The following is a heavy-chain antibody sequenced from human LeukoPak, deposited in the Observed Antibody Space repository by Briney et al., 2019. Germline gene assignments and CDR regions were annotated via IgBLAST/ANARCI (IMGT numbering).Heavy chain of an antibody. CDR1: GGSISSSSYY. V-gene: IGHV4-39*07. Sequence: SETLSLTCTVSGGSISSSSYYWGWIRQPPGKGLEWIGSIYYSGSTYYNPSLKSRVTISVDTSKNQFSLKLSSVTAADTAVYYCARDSSRAVATITLFDYWGQGTLVTVSS. D-gene: IGHD5-12*01. J-gene: IGHJ4*02. CDR3: ARDSSRAVATITLFDY. CDR2: IYYSGST.